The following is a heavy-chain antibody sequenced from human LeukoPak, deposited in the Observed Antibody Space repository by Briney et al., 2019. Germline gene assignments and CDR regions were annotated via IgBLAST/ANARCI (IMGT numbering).Heavy chain of an antibody. J-gene: IGHJ3*02. CDR3: ARGGEFVGSYRAFDI. Sequence: PGGSLRLSCAASGFTFSSYGMHWVRQAPGKGLEWVAVIWYDGSNKYYADSVKGRFTISRDNAKNSLYLQMNSLRAEDTAVYYCARGGEFVGSYRAFDIWGQGTMVTVSS. CDR1: GFTFSSYG. CDR2: IWYDGSNK. D-gene: IGHD3-16*02. V-gene: IGHV3-33*01.